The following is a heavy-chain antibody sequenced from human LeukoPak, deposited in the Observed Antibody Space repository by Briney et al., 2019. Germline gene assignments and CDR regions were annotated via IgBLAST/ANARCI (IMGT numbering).Heavy chain of an antibody. D-gene: IGHD4-17*01. V-gene: IGHV4-30-2*01. Sequence: PSETLSLTCAVSGGSISSGGYSWSWIRQPPGKGLEWIGYIYHSGSTYYNPSLKSRVTISVDRSKNQFSLKLSSVTAADTAVHYCARADGDYEPFFDYWGQGTLVTVSS. CDR3: ARADGDYEPFFDY. CDR1: GGSISSGGYS. J-gene: IGHJ4*02. CDR2: IYHSGST.